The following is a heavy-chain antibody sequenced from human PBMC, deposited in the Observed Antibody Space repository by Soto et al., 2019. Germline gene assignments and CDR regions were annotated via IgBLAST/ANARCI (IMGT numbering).Heavy chain of an antibody. CDR1: GFTFSNYW. CDR2: IDSYGSTT. CDR3: ARGGLHAYYKDN. V-gene: IGHV3-74*01. D-gene: IGHD3-10*01. Sequence: EVQLVESGGGLVQPGGSLRLSCAASGFTFSNYWMHWARQAPGEGLVWVSRIDSYGSTTNYAVSVKGRFTVSRDNARNTLYLQMNSLRAEETAIYYCARGGLHAYYKDNWGQGILVTVSS. J-gene: IGHJ4*02.